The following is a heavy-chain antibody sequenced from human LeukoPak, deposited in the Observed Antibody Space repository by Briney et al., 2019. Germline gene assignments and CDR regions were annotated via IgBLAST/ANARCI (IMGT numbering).Heavy chain of an antibody. J-gene: IGHJ4*02. V-gene: IGHV4-34*01. Sequence: SETLSLTCAVYGGSLGGYYRSWIRQSPGKGLEWIGEINHSGFTNYNASLKSRVTISQDTSKNQFSLRLTSVTAADTAVYYCARGGTLMTMVNWGQGTLVTVSS. CDR2: INHSGFT. CDR1: GGSLGGYY. CDR3: ARGGTLMTMVN. D-gene: IGHD4/OR15-4a*01.